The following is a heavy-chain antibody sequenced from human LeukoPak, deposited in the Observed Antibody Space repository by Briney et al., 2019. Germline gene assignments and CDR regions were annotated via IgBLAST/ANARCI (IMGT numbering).Heavy chain of an antibody. V-gene: IGHV1-69*13. J-gene: IGHJ5*02. D-gene: IGHD4-17*01. CDR1: GGTFSSYA. CDR3: ARDRSPVKDYGDNDWFDP. Sequence: GASVKVSCKASGGTFSSYAISWVRQAPGQGLEWMGGIIPIFGTANYAQKFQGRVTITADESTSTAYMELSSLRSEDTAVYYCARDRSPVKDYGDNDWFDPWGQGTLVTVSS. CDR2: IIPIFGTA.